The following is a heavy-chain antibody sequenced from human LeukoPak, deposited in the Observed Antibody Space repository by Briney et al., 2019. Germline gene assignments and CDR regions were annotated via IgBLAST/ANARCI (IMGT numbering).Heavy chain of an antibody. D-gene: IGHD2-21*02. CDR1: GFIFSDYY. CDR2: ISNSGSTI. CDR3: ARAYCGGDCYLSYWFDP. V-gene: IGHV3-11*01. J-gene: IGHJ5*02. Sequence: GGSLRLSCAASGFIFSDYYMSWIRQAPGKGLEWVSYISNSGSTIYYADSVKGRFFISRDNAKSSLYLQMNSLRAEDTAVYYCARAYCGGDCYLSYWFDPWGQGTLVTVSS.